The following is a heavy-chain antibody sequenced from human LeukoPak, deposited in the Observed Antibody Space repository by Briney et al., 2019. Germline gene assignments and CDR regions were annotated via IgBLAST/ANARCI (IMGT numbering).Heavy chain of an antibody. J-gene: IGHJ4*02. Sequence: SVKVSCKASGGTFSSYAISWVRQAPGQGLEWMGRIIPILGIANYAQKSQGRVTITADKSTSTAYMELSSLRSEDTAVYYCARIGGGYDFDYWGQGTLVTVSS. CDR1: GGTFSSYA. CDR3: ARIGGGYDFDY. V-gene: IGHV1-69*04. CDR2: IIPILGIA. D-gene: IGHD5-12*01.